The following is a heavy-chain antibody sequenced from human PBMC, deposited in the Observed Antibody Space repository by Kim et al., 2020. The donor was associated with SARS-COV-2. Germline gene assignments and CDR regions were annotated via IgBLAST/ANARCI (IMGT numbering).Heavy chain of an antibody. CDR1: GGSISSSSYY. CDR3: ARRLGDSSGWYGWDY. D-gene: IGHD6-19*01. CDR2: IYYSGST. J-gene: IGHJ4*02. V-gene: IGHV4-39*01. Sequence: SETLSLTCTVSGGSISSSSYYWGWIRQPPGKGLEWIGSIYYSGSTYYNPSLKSRVTISVDTSKNQFSLKLSSVTAADTAVYYCARRLGDSSGWYGWDYWGQGTLVTVSS.